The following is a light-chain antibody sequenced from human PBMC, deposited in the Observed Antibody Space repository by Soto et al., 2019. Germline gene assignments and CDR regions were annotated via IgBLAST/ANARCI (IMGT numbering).Light chain of an antibody. J-gene: IGKJ2*01. V-gene: IGKV1-9*01. Sequence: DIQLTQSPSFLSASVGDRVTITCRASQGISSYLAWYQQKPGKAPKLLIYAASTLQSGVPSRFSGSGSGTEFTLTIRSLQPEDFATYYCQQRRTFGQGTKLEIK. CDR1: QGISSY. CDR3: QQRRT. CDR2: AAS.